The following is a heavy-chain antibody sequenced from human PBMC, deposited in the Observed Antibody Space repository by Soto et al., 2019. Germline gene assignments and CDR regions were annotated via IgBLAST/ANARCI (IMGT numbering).Heavy chain of an antibody. J-gene: IGHJ3*01. CDR1: GFTFGNYA. D-gene: IGHD3-9*01. CDR2: ISDPGTRT. Sequence: GGSLRLSCAASGFTFGNYAMNWVRQAPGKGLEWISSISDPGTRTYYANSVKGRFSMSRDNSKNTLFLQMNRLRADDTAVYFCAKSLLTPSDAFDLWGRGTLVTVSS. V-gene: IGHV3-23*01. CDR3: AKSLLTPSDAFDL.